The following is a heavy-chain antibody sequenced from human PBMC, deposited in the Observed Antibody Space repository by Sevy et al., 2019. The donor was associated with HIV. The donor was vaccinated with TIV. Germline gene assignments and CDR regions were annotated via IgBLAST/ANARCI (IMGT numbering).Heavy chain of an antibody. V-gene: IGHV3-23*01. CDR3: AKGRDTAMVSLFDY. CDR1: GFTFSSYA. J-gene: IGHJ4*02. D-gene: IGHD5-18*01. Sequence: GGSLRLSCAASGFTFSSYAMSWVRQAPGKGLEWVSAISGSGGNTYYAESVKGRFTISRDNSKNTLYLQMNSLRAEDTAVYDCAKGRDTAMVSLFDYWGQGTLVTVSS. CDR2: ISGSGGNT.